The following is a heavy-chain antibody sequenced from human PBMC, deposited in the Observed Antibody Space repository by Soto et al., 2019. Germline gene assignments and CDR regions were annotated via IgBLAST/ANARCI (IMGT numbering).Heavy chain of an antibody. CDR1: GFTFSTYG. J-gene: IGHJ3*01. D-gene: IGHD6-6*01. V-gene: IGHV3-30*18. CDR2: IAYDGSNK. CDR3: AKGAYDYGTSSLAFDF. Sequence: GGSLRLSCAASGFTFSTYGMHWVRQAPGKGLEWVALIAYDGSNKYYADYVKGRFTISRDNSKNTLYLQMNSLRAEDTAVYYCAKGAYDYGTSSLAFDFWGQGTMVTVSS.